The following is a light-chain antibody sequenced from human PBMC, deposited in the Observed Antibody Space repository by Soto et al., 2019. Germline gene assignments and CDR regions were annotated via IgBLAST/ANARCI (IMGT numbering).Light chain of an antibody. CDR3: CSYGGSYTYVV. CDR2: DFI. J-gene: IGLJ2*01. V-gene: IGLV2-11*01. CDR1: SSDVGGYNY. Sequence: QSALTQPRSVSRSPGQSVTISCTGTSSDVGGYNYVSWYQHHPGKAPKLMIYDFIKRPSGVPDRFSGSKSGSTASLTISGLQAEDEADYHCCSYGGSYTYVVFGGGTKLTVL.